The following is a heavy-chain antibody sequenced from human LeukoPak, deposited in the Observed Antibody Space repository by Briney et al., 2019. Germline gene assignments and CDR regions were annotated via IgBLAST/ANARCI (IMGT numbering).Heavy chain of an antibody. J-gene: IGHJ4*02. CDR1: GGSISSSSYY. V-gene: IGHV4-39*07. CDR2: IFHSGST. CDR3: ARAASYNLEY. Sequence: SETLSLTCTVSGGSISSSSYYWGWIRQPPGKGLEWIGEIFHSGSTNYNPSLKSRVTISVDKSKNQFSLILTSVTAADTAVYYCARAASYNLEYWGQGILVTVSS. D-gene: IGHD1-14*01.